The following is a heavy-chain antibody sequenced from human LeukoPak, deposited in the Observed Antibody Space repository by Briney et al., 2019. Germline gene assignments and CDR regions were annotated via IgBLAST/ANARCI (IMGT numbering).Heavy chain of an antibody. CDR3: AKRSWYFYYMDV. V-gene: IGHV3-11*01. CDR1: GFTFSDYY. D-gene: IGHD1-26*01. Sequence: GGSLRLSCAASGFTFSDYYMSWIRQAPGKGLEWVSYISSSGSTIYYADSVKGRFTISRDNAKNSLYLQMNSLRAEDTAVYYCAKRSWYFYYMDVWGKGTTVTVSS. J-gene: IGHJ6*03. CDR2: ISSSGSTI.